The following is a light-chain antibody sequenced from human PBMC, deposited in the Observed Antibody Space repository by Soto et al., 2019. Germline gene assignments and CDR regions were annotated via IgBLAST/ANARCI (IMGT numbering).Light chain of an antibody. J-gene: IGKJ2*01. Sequence: DIVLTQSPGTLSLSPGERATLSCRASETVNNNFLGWYQQKPGQAPRLLIFAASRRATGIPDRFSGSGSGTDFTLTISRLEPEDFGVYYCQQYGSSPPYTFGQGTKREIK. CDR2: AAS. CDR1: ETVNNNF. CDR3: QQYGSSPPYT. V-gene: IGKV3-20*01.